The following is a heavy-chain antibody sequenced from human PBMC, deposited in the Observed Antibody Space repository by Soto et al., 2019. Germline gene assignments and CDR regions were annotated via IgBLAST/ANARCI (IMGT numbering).Heavy chain of an antibody. J-gene: IGHJ5*02. CDR3: ASLSSTMVRGVIITAWFDP. CDR1: GGSISSGDYY. D-gene: IGHD3-10*01. V-gene: IGHV4-30-4*01. CDR2: IYYSGST. Sequence: SETLSLTCTVSGGSISSGDYYWSWIRQPPGKGLEWIGYIYYSGSTYYNTSLKSRVTISVDTSKNQFSLKLSSVTAADTAVYYCASLSSTMVRGVIITAWFDPWGQGTLVTVSS.